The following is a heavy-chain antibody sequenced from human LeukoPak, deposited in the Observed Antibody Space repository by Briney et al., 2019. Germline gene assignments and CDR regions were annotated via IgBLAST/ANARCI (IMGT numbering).Heavy chain of an antibody. CDR2: ISSSSSYI. J-gene: IGHJ3*02. CDR1: GFTYSSYS. Sequence: GGSLRLSCAASGFTYSSYSMNWVRQAPGKGLEWVSSISSSSSYIYYADSVKGRFTISRDNAKNSLYLQMNSLRAEDTAVYYCARESDCSSTSCPRGDAFDIWGQGTMVTVSS. V-gene: IGHV3-21*01. CDR3: ARESDCSSTSCPRGDAFDI. D-gene: IGHD2-2*01.